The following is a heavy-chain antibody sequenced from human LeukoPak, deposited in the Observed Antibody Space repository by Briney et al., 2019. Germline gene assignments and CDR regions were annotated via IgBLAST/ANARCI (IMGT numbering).Heavy chain of an antibody. CDR2: INPSGGST. CDR1: GYTFTGYY. CDR3: ARERYCSSTSCYPFDY. Sequence: VASVKVSCKASGYTFTGYYMHWVRQAPGQGLEWMGIINPSGGSTSYAQKFQGRVTMTRDTSTSTVYMELSSLRSEDTAVYYCARERYCSSTSCYPFDYWGQGTLVTVSS. J-gene: IGHJ4*02. V-gene: IGHV1-46*01. D-gene: IGHD2-2*01.